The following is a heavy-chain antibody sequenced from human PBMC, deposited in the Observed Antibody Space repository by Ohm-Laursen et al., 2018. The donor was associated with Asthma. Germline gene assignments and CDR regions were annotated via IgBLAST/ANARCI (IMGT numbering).Heavy chain of an antibody. V-gene: IGHV3-21*04. CDR1: GYTFSRYS. D-gene: IGHD7-27*01. Sequence: GSLRPSCAASGYTFSRYSIHWVRQIPGKGLEWVASISTASSFIYYADSVRGRFTISRDNSKNTLYLQMNSLRAEDTAVYYCARHKLGIRKLDAFDIWGQGTMVTVSS. CDR3: ARHKLGIRKLDAFDI. CDR2: ISTASSFI. J-gene: IGHJ3*02.